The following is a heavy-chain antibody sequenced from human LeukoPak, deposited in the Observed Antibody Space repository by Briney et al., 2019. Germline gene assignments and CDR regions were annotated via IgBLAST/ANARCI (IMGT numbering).Heavy chain of an antibody. Sequence: GGSLRLSCAASGFTFSSYSMNWVRQAPGKGLEWVSSISSSSSYIYYADSVKGRFTISRDNAKNSLYLLMNSLRAEDTAVYYCAKGRAIEAFDIWGQGTMVTVSS. V-gene: IGHV3-21*01. J-gene: IGHJ3*02. D-gene: IGHD3-22*01. CDR3: AKGRAIEAFDI. CDR1: GFTFSSYS. CDR2: ISSSSSYI.